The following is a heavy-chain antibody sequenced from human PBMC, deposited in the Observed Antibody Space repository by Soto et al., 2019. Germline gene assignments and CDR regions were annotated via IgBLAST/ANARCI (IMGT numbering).Heavy chain of an antibody. CDR1: GYTFTNFG. CDR3: ARGSGDFWSGYYEYYFDY. Sequence: GASVKVSCKASGYTFTNFGIHWVRQAPGQGLEWMGWISAYNGNTNSAQKLQGRVTMTTDTSTSTAYMELRSLRSEDTAVYYCARGSGDFWSGYYEYYFDYWGQGTLVTVSS. J-gene: IGHJ4*02. CDR2: ISAYNGNT. D-gene: IGHD3-3*01. V-gene: IGHV1-18*01.